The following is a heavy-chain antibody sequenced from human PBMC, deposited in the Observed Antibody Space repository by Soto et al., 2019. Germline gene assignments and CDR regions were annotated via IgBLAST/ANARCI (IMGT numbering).Heavy chain of an antibody. D-gene: IGHD4-4*01. CDR3: ARHVSYSNYVDY. Sequence: SETLSLTCTVSGGSISSSSYYWGWIRQPPGKGLEWIGSIYYSGSTYYNPSLKSRVTISVDTSKNQFSLKLSSVTAADTAVYYCARHVSYSNYVDYWGQGTLVTVSS. J-gene: IGHJ4*02. CDR2: IYYSGST. V-gene: IGHV4-39*01. CDR1: GGSISSSSYY.